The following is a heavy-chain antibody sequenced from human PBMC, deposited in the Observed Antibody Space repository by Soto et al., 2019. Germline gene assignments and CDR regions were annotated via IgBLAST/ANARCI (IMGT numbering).Heavy chain of an antibody. CDR2: MNPNSGNT. D-gene: IGHD3-9*01. CDR1: GYTFTSYD. V-gene: IGHV1-8*01. CDR3: ARALRYFDWLGGEYYYYYMDV. Sequence: VKVSCKASGYTFTSYDINWVRQATGQGLEWMGWMNPNSGNTGYAQKFQGRVTMTRNTSISTAYMELSSLRSEDTAVYYCARALRYFDWLGGEYYYYYMDVWGKGTTVTVSS. J-gene: IGHJ6*03.